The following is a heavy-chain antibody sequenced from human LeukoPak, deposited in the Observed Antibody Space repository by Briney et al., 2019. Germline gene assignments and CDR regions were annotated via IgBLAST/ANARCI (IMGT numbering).Heavy chain of an antibody. CDR3: ARDSCSGGSRYLGDY. D-gene: IGHD2-15*01. Sequence: ASVKVSCKTSGYTFTSYGISWLRQAPGQGLEWMGWINTYNDYTNYAQRFQGRVTMTTDTSTTTVYMDLRSLRSDDTAVYFCARDSCSGGSRYLGDYWGQGTLVAVSS. CDR1: GYTFTSYG. J-gene: IGHJ4*02. V-gene: IGHV1-18*01. CDR2: INTYNDYT.